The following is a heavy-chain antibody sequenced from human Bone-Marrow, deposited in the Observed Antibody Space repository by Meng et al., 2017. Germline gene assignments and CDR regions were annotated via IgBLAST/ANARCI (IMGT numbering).Heavy chain of an antibody. V-gene: IGHV3-74*01. CDR1: GFTFSSYW. CDR3: ARWNGNTAYDY. CDR2: INSDGSST. J-gene: IGHJ4*02. D-gene: IGHD1/OR15-1a*01. Sequence: EVQLVESGGGLVQPGGSLRLSCAASGFTFSSYWMHWVRQAPGKGLVWVSSINSDGSSTSYADSVKGRFTISRDNAKNTLYLQMNSLRADDTAVYYCARWNGNTAYDYWGQGTLVTVSS.